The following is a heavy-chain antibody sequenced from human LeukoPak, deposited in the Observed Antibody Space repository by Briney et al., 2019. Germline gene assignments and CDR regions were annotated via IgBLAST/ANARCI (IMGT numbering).Heavy chain of an antibody. Sequence: GGSLRLSCAASGFTFSSYSMNWVRQAPGKGLEWVLSISSSSSYIYYADSVKGRFTISRDNAKNSLYLQMNSLRAEDTAVYYCARGSSGYSYGYDYWGQGTLVTVSS. CDR1: GFTFSSYS. CDR3: ARGSSGYSYGYDY. D-gene: IGHD5-18*01. V-gene: IGHV3-21*01. J-gene: IGHJ4*02. CDR2: ISSSSSYI.